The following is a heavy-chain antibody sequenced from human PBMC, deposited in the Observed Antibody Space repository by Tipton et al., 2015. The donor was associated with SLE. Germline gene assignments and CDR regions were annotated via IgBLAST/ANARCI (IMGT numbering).Heavy chain of an antibody. CDR2: IYHSEST. Sequence: TLSLTCAVSGSSISSGYYWAWIRQPPGKGLEWIGTIYHSESTYYNPSLKSRVTISVDTSKNQFSLKLTSVTAADTAVYYCARGGCSGGSCLDYWGQGTLVTVSS. CDR1: GSSISSGYY. CDR3: ARGGCSGGSCLDY. J-gene: IGHJ4*02. D-gene: IGHD2-15*01. V-gene: IGHV4-38-2*01.